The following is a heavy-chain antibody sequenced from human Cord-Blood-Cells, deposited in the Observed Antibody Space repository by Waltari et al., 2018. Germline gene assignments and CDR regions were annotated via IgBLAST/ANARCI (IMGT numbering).Heavy chain of an antibody. J-gene: IGHJ4*02. D-gene: IGHD7-27*01. CDR1: GGTFSSYA. CDR3: ARDKGARLGFIDY. Sequence: QVQLVQSGAEVKKPGSSVKVSCKASGGTFSSYAISWVRQAPGQGLEWMGRIIPILGIANYAKKFQGRVTITADKSTSTAYMELSSLRSEDTAVYYCARDKGARLGFIDYWGQGTLVTVSS. CDR2: IIPILGIA. V-gene: IGHV1-69*09.